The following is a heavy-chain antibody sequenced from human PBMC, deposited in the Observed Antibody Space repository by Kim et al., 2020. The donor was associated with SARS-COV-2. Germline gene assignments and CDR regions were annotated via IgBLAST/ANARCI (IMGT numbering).Heavy chain of an antibody. CDR3: ASGRYSSRGSCLYGMHV. CDR1: EFIVSDNY. Sequence: GGSLRLSCAAFEFIVSDNYLTWVRQAPGKGLEWVSLTYIGGNTNYADSVKGRFTISRDNTKNTLYLQMNSLRGEDTAVYYCASGRYSSRGSCLYGMHVWGQGTTVTVSS. CDR2: TYIGGNT. V-gene: IGHV3-66*02. J-gene: IGHJ6*02. D-gene: IGHD2-15*01.